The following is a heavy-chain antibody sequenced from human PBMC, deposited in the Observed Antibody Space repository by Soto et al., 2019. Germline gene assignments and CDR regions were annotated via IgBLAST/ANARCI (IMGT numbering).Heavy chain of an antibody. CDR3: ARHVEAGGPRDFDY. V-gene: IGHV4-39*01. J-gene: IGHJ4*02. CDR1: GGSISSIVYY. D-gene: IGHD6-25*01. Sequence: QLQLQESGPGLVKPSETLSLTCTVSGGSISSIVYYWGWIRQPPGKGLEWIGSISYTGSTYYNPSLKSRVTISVDTSKNQSSLKLSSVTAADTALYYCARHVEAGGPRDFDYWGQGTLVTVSS. CDR2: ISYTGST.